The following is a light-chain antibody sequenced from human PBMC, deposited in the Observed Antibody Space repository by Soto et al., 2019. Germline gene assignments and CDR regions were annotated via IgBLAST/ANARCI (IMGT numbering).Light chain of an antibody. Sequence: IQMTQSPSTLSGSVGDRVTSTGRASQTISSWLAWYQQKPGKAPKLLIYKASTLKSGVPSRFSGSGSGTEFTLTISSLQPDDFATYYCQQYNTYSTFGQGTRLEI. J-gene: IGKJ5*01. V-gene: IGKV1-5*03. CDR1: QTISSW. CDR3: QQYNTYST. CDR2: KAS.